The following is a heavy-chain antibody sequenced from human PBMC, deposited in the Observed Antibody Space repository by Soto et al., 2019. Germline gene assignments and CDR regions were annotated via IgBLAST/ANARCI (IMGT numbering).Heavy chain of an antibody. Sequence: SETLSLTCAVSGGSLSSSAYSWSWIRQTPGKGLEWIGFIYQSGSTYYNPSLKSRVTLSLDRPKNQISLKLTSVTAADTAVYYCARELLYYDSSGYSWDDAFDIWGQGTMVT. V-gene: IGHV4-30-2*01. J-gene: IGHJ3*02. CDR1: GGSLSSSAYS. CDR2: IYQSGST. CDR3: ARELLYYDSSGYSWDDAFDI. D-gene: IGHD3-22*01.